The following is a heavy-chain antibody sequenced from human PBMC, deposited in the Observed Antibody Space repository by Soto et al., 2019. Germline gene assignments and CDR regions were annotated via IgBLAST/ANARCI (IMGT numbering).Heavy chain of an antibody. CDR2: IIPIFATA. D-gene: IGHD6-19*01. CDR1: GGTFSSYA. Sequence: QVQLVQSGAEVKKPGSSVKVSCKASGGTFSSYAISWVRQAPGQGLEWMGGIIPIFATANYAQKFQGRVTITADESTSTAYMELSSLRSEDTAVYYCATIAVAGTNYYYYGMDVWGQGTTVTVSS. CDR3: ATIAVAGTNYYYYGMDV. J-gene: IGHJ6*02. V-gene: IGHV1-69*12.